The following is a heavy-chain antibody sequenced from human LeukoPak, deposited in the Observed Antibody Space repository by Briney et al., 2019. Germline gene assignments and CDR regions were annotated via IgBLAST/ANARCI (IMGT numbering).Heavy chain of an antibody. Sequence: KASETLSLTCTVSGGSFNNYYWNWIRQPPGKGLEWIAYISDIGSINYNPSLKSRVTISLDTSKNQFSLKLSSVTAADTAVYYCAGHHPRNTVDFWGQGTLVTVSS. CDR2: ISDIGSI. CDR1: GGSFNNYY. D-gene: IGHD2/OR15-2a*01. CDR3: AGHHPRNTVDF. J-gene: IGHJ4*02. V-gene: IGHV4-59*08.